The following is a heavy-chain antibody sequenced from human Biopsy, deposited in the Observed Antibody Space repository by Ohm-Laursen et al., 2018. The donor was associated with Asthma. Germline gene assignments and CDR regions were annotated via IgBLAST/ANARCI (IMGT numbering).Heavy chain of an antibody. Sequence: ESSVKVSCKASGYTFINYAIHWVRQAPGQRLEWMGWINAGNGNTKYSQKFQGRVTISRDTSASTAYMDLSSLRSEDTAVYYCARTYYDFLTGQVNDALAMWGQGKMVTASS. CDR3: ARTYYDFLTGQVNDALAM. V-gene: IGHV1-3*01. D-gene: IGHD3-9*01. CDR1: GYTFINYA. CDR2: INAGNGNT. J-gene: IGHJ3*02.